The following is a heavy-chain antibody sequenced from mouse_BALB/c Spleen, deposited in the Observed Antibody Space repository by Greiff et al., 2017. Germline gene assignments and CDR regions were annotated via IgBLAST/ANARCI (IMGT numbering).Heavy chain of an antibody. D-gene: IGHD2-10*02. CDR1: GFNIQDYH. CDR2: IDPENGNT. CDR3: AREYGNYDAMDY. V-gene: IGHV14-1*02. Sequence: EVQLQQSGAELVRPGALVKLSCKASGFNIQDYHMHWVKQRPEQGLEWIGWIDPENGNTIYDPQFQGMASIKADTSSNTTYQQLSSLTSEATAVYSSAREYGNYDAMDYWGQGTSVTVAS. J-gene: IGHJ4*01.